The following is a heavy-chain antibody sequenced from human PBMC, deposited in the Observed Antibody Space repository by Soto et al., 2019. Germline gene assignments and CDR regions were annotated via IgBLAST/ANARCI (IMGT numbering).Heavy chain of an antibody. J-gene: IGHJ4*02. CDR3: ARVPAGRYCTNGVCIKNYFDY. D-gene: IGHD2-8*01. Sequence: QVQLQESGPGLVKPSQTLSLTCTVSGGSISSGGYYWSWIRQHPGKGLEWIGYIYYSGSTYYNPSLKSRVTISVDTSKNQFSLKLSSVTAADTAVYYCARVPAGRYCTNGVCIKNYFDYWGQGTLVTVSS. V-gene: IGHV4-31*03. CDR1: GGSISSGGYY. CDR2: IYYSGST.